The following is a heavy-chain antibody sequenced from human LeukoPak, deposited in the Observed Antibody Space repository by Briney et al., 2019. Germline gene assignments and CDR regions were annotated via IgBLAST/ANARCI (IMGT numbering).Heavy chain of an antibody. CDR3: ARDGILGGGGSLNY. D-gene: IGHD1-26*01. Sequence: ASVTVSCKGSGCTFSSYAISWVRQPPGQGLEWMGRIIPILGIANYAQKFQGRVTITADKSTTTAYMELSSLRSEDTAVNYGARDGILGGGGSLNYWGQETWVTVSS. V-gene: IGHV1-69*04. CDR2: IIPILGIA. CDR1: GCTFSSYA. J-gene: IGHJ4*02.